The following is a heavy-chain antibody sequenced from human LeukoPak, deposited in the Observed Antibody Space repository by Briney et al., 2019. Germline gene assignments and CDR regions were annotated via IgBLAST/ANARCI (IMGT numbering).Heavy chain of an antibody. Sequence: ASVKVSCKASGYTFTSYYMHWMRQAPGQGLEWMGLINPTGGSTGYAQKFQGRVTMTRDMSTSTDYMELSSLRCEDTAIYYCARDNSVGDNAWWFDTWGQGTLVTVSS. CDR3: ARDNSVGDNAWWFDT. CDR2: INPTGGST. CDR1: GYTFTSYY. D-gene: IGHD1-26*01. J-gene: IGHJ5*02. V-gene: IGHV1-46*01.